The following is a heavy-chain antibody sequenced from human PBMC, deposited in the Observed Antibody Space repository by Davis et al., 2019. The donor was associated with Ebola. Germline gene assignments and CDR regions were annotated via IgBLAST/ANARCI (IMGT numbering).Heavy chain of an antibody. J-gene: IGHJ6*02. CDR3: ARGTIFGVVRYYYYGMDV. D-gene: IGHD3-3*01. CDR2: INHSGLT. V-gene: IGHV4-34*01. Sequence: SETLSLTCAVHGGSFSDDYWSWIRQPPGKGLEWIGEINHSGLTNYNPSLKSRVTISVDTSKNQFSLKLSSVTAADTAVYYCARGTIFGVVRYYYYGMDVWGQGTTVTVSS. CDR1: GGSFSDDY.